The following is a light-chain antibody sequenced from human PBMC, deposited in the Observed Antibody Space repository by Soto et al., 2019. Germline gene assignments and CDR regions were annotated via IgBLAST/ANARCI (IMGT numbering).Light chain of an antibody. CDR1: QSISSW. Sequence: DIQMTQSPSTLSASVGDRVTITCRASQSISSWLAWYQQKPGKAPKLLIYDASSLESGVPSRFSGSGSGTKFTLTISSLQPDDFAPYYCQQYNSYPWTFGQGTKVEIK. CDR2: DAS. V-gene: IGKV1-5*01. J-gene: IGKJ1*01. CDR3: QQYNSYPWT.